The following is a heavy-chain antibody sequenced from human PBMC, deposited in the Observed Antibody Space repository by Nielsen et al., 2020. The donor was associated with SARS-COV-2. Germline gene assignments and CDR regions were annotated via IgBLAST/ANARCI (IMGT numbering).Heavy chain of an antibody. V-gene: IGHV3-13*04. CDR3: ARAPIVGTPRRLISYYGMDL. CDR1: GFTFNNYD. CDR2: IGSIGDT. Sequence: GESLKISCVPSGFTFNNYDMHWVRQTTGEGLEWVSSIGSIGDTYYSGSVKGRFTISRENAGNSLYLQMNSLRAGDTAVYFCARAPIVGTPRRLISYYGMDLWGQGTTVTVS. D-gene: IGHD1-26*01. J-gene: IGHJ6*02.